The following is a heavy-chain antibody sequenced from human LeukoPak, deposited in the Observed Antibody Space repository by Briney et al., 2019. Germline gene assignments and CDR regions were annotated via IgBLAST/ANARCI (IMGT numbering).Heavy chain of an antibody. CDR3: VRGTGY. CDR1: GFTFSTYV. V-gene: IGHV3-64D*06. Sequence: GGSLRLSCSVSGFTFSTYVMHWARQAPGKGLEYVSAISSNGDNTYYADSVKGRFTISRDNSKNTLYLQMSSLRADDTAVYYCVRGTGYWGQGTLVTGSS. CDR2: ISSNGDNT. J-gene: IGHJ4*02.